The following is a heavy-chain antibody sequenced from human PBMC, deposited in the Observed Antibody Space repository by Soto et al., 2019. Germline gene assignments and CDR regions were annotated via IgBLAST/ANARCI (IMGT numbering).Heavy chain of an antibody. D-gene: IGHD3-3*01. CDR2: TYYRSKWYN. J-gene: IGHJ4*02. V-gene: IGHV6-1*01. CDR1: GDSVSSNSAA. CDR3: ARDLYYDFWSGYLGFDY. Sequence: SQTLSLTCAISGDSVSSNSAAWNWIRQSPSRGLEWLGRTYYRSKWYNDYAVSVKSRITINPDTSKNQFSLQLNSVTPEDTAVYYCARDLYYDFWSGYLGFDYWGKGTLVTVSS.